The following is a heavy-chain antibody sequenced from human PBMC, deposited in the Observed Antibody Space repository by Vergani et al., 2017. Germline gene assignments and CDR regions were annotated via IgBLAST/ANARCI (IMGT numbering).Heavy chain of an antibody. V-gene: IGHV1-2*04. CDR1: GYTFTGYY. CDR3: ARAGISGGSCCHTDQYYYYYGMDV. D-gene: IGHD2-15*01. Sequence: QVQLVQSGAEVKKPGASVKVSCKASGYTFTGYYIHWVRQAPGQGLEWMGWINPNSGGTSYAQKFQDWVSMTRDTSISTAYMELSRLRSEDTAVYYCARAGISGGSCCHTDQYYYYYGMDVWGQGTTVTVSS. J-gene: IGHJ6*02. CDR2: INPNSGGT.